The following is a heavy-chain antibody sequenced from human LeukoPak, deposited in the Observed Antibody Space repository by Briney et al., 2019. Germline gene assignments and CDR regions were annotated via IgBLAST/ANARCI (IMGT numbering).Heavy chain of an antibody. Sequence: SETLSLTCTVSGGSISSYYWSWIRQPAGKGLEWIGRIYTSGSTNYNPSLKSRVTMSVDTSKNQFSLKLSSVTAAGTAVYYCAREASYYDSSGYSGWFDPWGQGTLVTVSS. V-gene: IGHV4-4*07. D-gene: IGHD3-22*01. J-gene: IGHJ5*02. CDR2: IYTSGST. CDR1: GGSISSYY. CDR3: AREASYYDSSGYSGWFDP.